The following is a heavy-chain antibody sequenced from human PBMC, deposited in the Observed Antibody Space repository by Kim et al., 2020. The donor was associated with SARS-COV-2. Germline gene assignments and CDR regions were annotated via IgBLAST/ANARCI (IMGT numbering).Heavy chain of an antibody. CDR1: GGSFSGYY. CDR3: ATGTQSPRWSFHR. J-gene: IGHJ2*01. CDR2: INHSGST. V-gene: IGHV4-34*01. Sequence: SETLSLTCAVYGGSFSGYYWSWIRQPPGKGLEWIGEINHSGSTNYNPSLKSRFTISVDTSKNQFSLKLSSVTAAATAVYYCATGTQSPRWSFHRWGRGTL. D-gene: IGHD1-1*01.